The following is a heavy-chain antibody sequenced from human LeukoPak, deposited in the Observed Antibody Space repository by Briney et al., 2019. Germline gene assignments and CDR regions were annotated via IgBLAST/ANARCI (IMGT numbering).Heavy chain of an antibody. V-gene: IGHV3-48*03. J-gene: IGHJ4*02. CDR2: ISSRSYI. CDR1: GFTFSSYE. Sequence: QPGGSLRLSCAASGFTFSSYEMNWVRQAPGKGLEWVSFISSRSYIYYADSVKGRFTISRDNAKNSLYLQMNSLRAEDTAVYYCARFIAAPYYFDYWGRGTLVTVSS. D-gene: IGHD6-13*01. CDR3: ARFIAAPYYFDY.